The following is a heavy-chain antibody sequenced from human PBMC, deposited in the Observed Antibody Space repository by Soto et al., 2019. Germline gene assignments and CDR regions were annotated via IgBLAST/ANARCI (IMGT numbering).Heavy chain of an antibody. CDR1: GDSVSSNSAA. V-gene: IGHV6-1*01. J-gene: IGHJ4*02. D-gene: IGHD3-22*01. CDR3: ARNYYDSSGYRFDY. Sequence: QTLSLTCAISGDSVSSNSAAWNWIRQSPSRGLEWLGRTYYRSKWYNDYAVSVKSRITINPDTSKNQFSLQLNSVTPEGTAVYYCARNYYDSSGYRFDYWGQGTLVTVSS. CDR2: TYYRSKWYN.